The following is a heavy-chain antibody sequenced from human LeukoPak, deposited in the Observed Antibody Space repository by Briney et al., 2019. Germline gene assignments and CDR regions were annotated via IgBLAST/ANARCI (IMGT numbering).Heavy chain of an antibody. Sequence: SETLSLTCTVSGVSISSSNSYWGWIRQPPGNGLEWIGSIYYSGNTYYNPSLKSRVTISVDTSKNQFSLKLSSVTAADTAVYYCASELNDFWSGYTNRGFDYWGQGTLVTVSS. CDR3: ASELNDFWSGYTNRGFDY. J-gene: IGHJ4*02. CDR2: IYYSGNT. D-gene: IGHD3-3*01. CDR1: GVSISSSNSY. V-gene: IGHV4-39*07.